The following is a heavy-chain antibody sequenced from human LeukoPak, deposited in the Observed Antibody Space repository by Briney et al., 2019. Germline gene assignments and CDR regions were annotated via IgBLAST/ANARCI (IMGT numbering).Heavy chain of an antibody. J-gene: IGHJ4*02. Sequence: GGSLRLSCAASGFTFSSYEMNWVRQAPGKGLEWVSYISSSGSTIYYADSVKGRFTISRDNAKNSLYLQMNSLRAEDTAVYYCARAQGSWNYDYYYFDYWGQGTLVTVSS. CDR1: GFTFSSYE. CDR3: ARAQGSWNYDYYYFDY. D-gene: IGHD1-7*01. V-gene: IGHV3-48*03. CDR2: ISSSGSTI.